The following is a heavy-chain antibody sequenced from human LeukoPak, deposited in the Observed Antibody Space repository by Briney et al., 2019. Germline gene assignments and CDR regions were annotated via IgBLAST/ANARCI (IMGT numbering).Heavy chain of an antibody. Sequence: SQTLSLTCTVSGGSISSGGYYWSWIRQHPGKGLEWIGYIYYSGSTYYNPSLKSRVTISVDTPKNQFSLKLSSVTAADTAVYYCARSIFGVVTDDAFDIWGQGTMVTVSS. D-gene: IGHD3-3*01. J-gene: IGHJ3*02. CDR3: ARSIFGVVTDDAFDI. V-gene: IGHV4-31*03. CDR1: GGSISSGGYY. CDR2: IYYSGST.